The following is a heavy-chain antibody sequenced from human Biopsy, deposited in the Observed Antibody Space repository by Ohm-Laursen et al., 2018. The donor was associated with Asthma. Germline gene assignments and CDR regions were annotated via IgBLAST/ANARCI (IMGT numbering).Heavy chain of an antibody. Sequence: TLSLTCTVSGGSINIGDYYWSWIRQHPVKGLEWIGYMYYSGTTYYNPSLNSRVAILVDTSKNQFSLKVNSVTAADTAVYYCARGVEYDYDSSGYYFDYWGQGTLATVSS. D-gene: IGHD3-22*01. CDR2: MYYSGTT. J-gene: IGHJ4*02. CDR3: ARGVEYDYDSSGYYFDY. CDR1: GGSINIGDYY. V-gene: IGHV4-31*03.